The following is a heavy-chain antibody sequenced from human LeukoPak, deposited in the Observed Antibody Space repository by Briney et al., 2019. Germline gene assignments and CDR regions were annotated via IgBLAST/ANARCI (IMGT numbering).Heavy chain of an antibody. CDR3: ARDNNWAFDY. Sequence: GGSLRLSCAASGFTFSTYSMTWVRQAPGKGLEWLSYIGTSSSTIYYADSVKGRFTISRDNAKNSLYLQMNSLRDEDTAVYYCARDNNWAFDYWGQGTLVTVSS. D-gene: IGHD1-20*01. V-gene: IGHV3-48*02. J-gene: IGHJ4*02. CDR2: IGTSSSTI. CDR1: GFTFSTYS.